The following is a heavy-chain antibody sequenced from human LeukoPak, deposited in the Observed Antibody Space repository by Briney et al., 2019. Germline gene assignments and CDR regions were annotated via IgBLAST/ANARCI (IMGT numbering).Heavy chain of an antibody. Sequence: GGSLRLSCAASGFTFSSYGMHWVRQAPGKGLVWVSRINSDGSSTSYADSVKGRFTISRDNAKNTLYLQMNSLRAEDAVVYYCARDPLIAAAGGYGMDVWGQGTTVTVSS. CDR2: INSDGSST. V-gene: IGHV3-74*01. D-gene: IGHD6-13*01. CDR3: ARDPLIAAAGGYGMDV. CDR1: GFTFSSYG. J-gene: IGHJ6*02.